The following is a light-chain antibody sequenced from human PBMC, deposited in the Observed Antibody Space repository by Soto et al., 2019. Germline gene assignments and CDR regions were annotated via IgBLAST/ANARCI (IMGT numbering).Light chain of an antibody. CDR3: QSYDSSSYV. CDR1: SGSIASNY. J-gene: IGLJ1*01. Sequence: NFMLTQPHSVSESPGKTVTISCTRSSGSIASNYVQWYQQRPGRAPTTVIYEDNERPSGVPDRFSGSIDRSSNSASLTISGLKTEDEAAFYWQSYDSSSYVFGSWTKVTVL. V-gene: IGLV6-57*04. CDR2: EDN.